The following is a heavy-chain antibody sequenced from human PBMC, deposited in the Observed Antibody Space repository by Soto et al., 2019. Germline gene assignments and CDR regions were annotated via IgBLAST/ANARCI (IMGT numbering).Heavy chain of an antibody. CDR1: GGSISSYY. V-gene: IGHV4-59*01. CDR3: ARSRAYYDFWSGLRGPLDYGMDV. CDR2: IYYSGST. Sequence: PSETLSLTCTVSGGSISSYYWSWIRQPPGKGLEWIGYIYYSGSTNYNPSLKSRVTISVDTSKNQFSLKLGSVTAADTAVYYCARSRAYYDFWSGLRGPLDYGMDVWGQGTTVTVSS. J-gene: IGHJ6*02. D-gene: IGHD3-3*01.